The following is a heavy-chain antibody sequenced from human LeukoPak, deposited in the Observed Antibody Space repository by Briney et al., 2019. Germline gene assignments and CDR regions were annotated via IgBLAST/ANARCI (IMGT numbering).Heavy chain of an antibody. Sequence: GGSLRLSCAASGFIFNNYGLVWVRQAPGKGLEWVAVIFYDGSNGNYADSVKGRFTISRDNSKNTLYLQMNSLRTEDTAVYYCAKDQNWGCFDYWGQGTLVTVSS. CDR1: GFIFNNYG. V-gene: IGHV3-30*18. D-gene: IGHD7-27*01. J-gene: IGHJ4*02. CDR3: AKDQNWGCFDY. CDR2: IFYDGSNG.